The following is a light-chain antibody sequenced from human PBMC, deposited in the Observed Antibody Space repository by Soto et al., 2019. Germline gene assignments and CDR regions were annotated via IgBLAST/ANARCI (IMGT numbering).Light chain of an antibody. J-gene: IGLJ2*01. Sequence: QSVLTQPPSASGTPGQRVTISCSGSTSNIGTNTVNWYQQLPGTAPSLLIYSNIQRPSGVPGRFSGSKSGTSASLAISGLQPEDEADYFCAAWDDSLSVLVFGGGTKLTVL. V-gene: IGLV1-44*01. CDR1: TSNIGTNT. CDR2: SNI. CDR3: AAWDDSLSVLV.